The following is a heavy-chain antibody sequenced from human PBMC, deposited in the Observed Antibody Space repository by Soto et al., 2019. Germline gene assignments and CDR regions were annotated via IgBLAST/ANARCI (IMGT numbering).Heavy chain of an antibody. CDR1: VGSISSGGYY. Sequence: SETLSLTCTVSVGSISSGGYYWSWVRQNPGKDLEWIGNIYYSGSTYYNPSLKSRVTISVDTSKNQFSLKLSSVTAADTAVYYCARWPQLEPRFDYWGQGTLVTVSS. D-gene: IGHD1-1*01. CDR2: IYYSGST. V-gene: IGHV4-31*03. CDR3: ARWPQLEPRFDY. J-gene: IGHJ4*02.